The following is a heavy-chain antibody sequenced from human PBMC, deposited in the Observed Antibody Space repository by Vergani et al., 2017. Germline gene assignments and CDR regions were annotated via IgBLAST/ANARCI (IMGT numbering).Heavy chain of an antibody. Sequence: QVQLVQSGAEVKKPGSSVKVSCKTSGGTFSSYAISWVRQAPGQGLEWMGGIIPLFDTANYAQKFQGRVTITADESTSTAYMALSSLRSEDTAVYYCARAPSRECSSTSCYFLGYYYYMDVWGKGTTVTVSS. CDR2: IIPLFDTA. D-gene: IGHD2-2*01. CDR3: ARAPSRECSSTSCYFLGYYYYMDV. J-gene: IGHJ6*03. CDR1: GGTFSSYA. V-gene: IGHV1-69*01.